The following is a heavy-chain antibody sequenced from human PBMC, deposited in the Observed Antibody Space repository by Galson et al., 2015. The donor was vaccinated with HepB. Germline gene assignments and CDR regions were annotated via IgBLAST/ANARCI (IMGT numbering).Heavy chain of an antibody. V-gene: IGHV1-69*04. CDR2: IIPILGIA. CDR1: GGTFSSYA. J-gene: IGHJ6*02. D-gene: IGHD2-15*01. CDR3: AAGYCSGGSCYFRPYYYYGMDV. Sequence: SVKVSCKASGGTFSSYAISWVRQAPGQGLEWMGRIIPILGIANYAQKFQGRVPITADKSTSTAYMELNSLRSEDTAVYYCAAGYCSGGSCYFRPYYYYGMDVWGQGTTVTVSS.